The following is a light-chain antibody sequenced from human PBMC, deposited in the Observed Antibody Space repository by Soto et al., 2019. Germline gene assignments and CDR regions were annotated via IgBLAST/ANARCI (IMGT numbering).Light chain of an antibody. CDR2: GAS. CDR3: QQYDNWPLT. Sequence: ERVMTQSPAILSVSPGERVSLSCRASQSVSSHLAWYQQKPGQAPRLLIYGASTRATGVPARFSASGSGTEFSLTISSLQSEDFAFYYCQQYDNWPLTFGPGTKVDI. J-gene: IGKJ3*01. CDR1: QSVSSH. V-gene: IGKV3-15*01.